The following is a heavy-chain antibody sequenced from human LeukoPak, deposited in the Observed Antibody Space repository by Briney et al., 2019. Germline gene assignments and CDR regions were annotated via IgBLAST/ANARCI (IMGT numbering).Heavy chain of an antibody. CDR1: GGTFSSYA. D-gene: IGHD3-9*01. J-gene: IGHJ3*02. V-gene: IGHV1-69*13. Sequence: SVKVSCKASGGTFSSYAISWVRQAPGQGLEWMGGIIPIFGTANYAQKFQGRVTITADESTSTAYMELSSLRSEDTAVYYCARSDILTGYAFDTWGQGTMVTVSS. CDR3: ARSDILTGYAFDT. CDR2: IIPIFGTA.